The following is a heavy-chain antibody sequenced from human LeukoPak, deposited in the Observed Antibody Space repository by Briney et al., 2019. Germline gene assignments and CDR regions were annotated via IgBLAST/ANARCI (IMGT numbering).Heavy chain of an antibody. D-gene: IGHD2-2*02. CDR1: GFTFSSYS. J-gene: IGHJ3*02. CDR3: AREVGIVVVPAAIRHDAFDI. Sequence: GGSLRLSCAASGFTFSSYSMNWVRQAPGKGLEWVSYISSSSSAIYYADSVKGRFTISRDNAKNSLYLQMNSLRAEDTAVYYCAREVGIVVVPAAIRHDAFDIWGQGTMVTVSS. V-gene: IGHV3-48*01. CDR2: ISSSSSAI.